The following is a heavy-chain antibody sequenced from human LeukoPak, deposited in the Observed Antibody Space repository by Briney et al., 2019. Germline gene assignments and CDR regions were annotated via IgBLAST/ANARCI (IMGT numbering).Heavy chain of an antibody. J-gene: IGHJ5*02. CDR1: GGSFSGYY. D-gene: IGHD4-17*01. CDR3: ASDGHYPSGGGNWFDP. Sequence: PSETLSLTCAVYGGSFSGYYWSWIRQPPGKGLEWIGEINHSGSTNYNPSLKSRVTISVDTSKNQFSLKLSSVTAADTAVYSCASDGHYPSGGGNWFDPWGQGTLVTVSS. CDR2: INHSGST. V-gene: IGHV4-34*01.